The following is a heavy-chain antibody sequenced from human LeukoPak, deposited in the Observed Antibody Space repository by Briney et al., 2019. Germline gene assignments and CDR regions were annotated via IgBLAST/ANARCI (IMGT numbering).Heavy chain of an antibody. V-gene: IGHV3-23*01. Sequence: PGGSLRLSCAASGFTFSHYTMAWVRQAPGKGLEWVSSINGSGDATTYADSMMGRFTISRDNSKSTVSLQIYNLRAEDTATYYCAKSDCGSDGCKLLHYWGQGTLVIASS. CDR1: GFTFSHYT. D-gene: IGHD2-21*01. CDR3: AKSDCGSDGCKLLHY. J-gene: IGHJ4*02. CDR2: INGSGDAT.